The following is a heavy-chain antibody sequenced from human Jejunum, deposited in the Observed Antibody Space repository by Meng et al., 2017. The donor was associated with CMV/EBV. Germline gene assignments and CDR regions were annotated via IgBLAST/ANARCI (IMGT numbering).Heavy chain of an antibody. CDR3: ARDSIASALDY. D-gene: IGHD2-15*01. CDR1: GYTVSRHY. J-gene: IGHJ4*02. V-gene: IGHV3-53*01. CDR2: IHSDGST. Sequence: CAASGYTVSRHYMSCVRQAPGKGLEWVSVIHSDGSTYYSASVKGRFTISRDNAKNSLYLQMNSLSAEDTAVYYCARDSIASALDYWGQGVLVTVSS.